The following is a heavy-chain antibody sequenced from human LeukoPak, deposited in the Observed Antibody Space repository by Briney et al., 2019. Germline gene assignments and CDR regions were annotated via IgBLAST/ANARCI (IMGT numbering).Heavy chain of an antibody. CDR1: GFTFSIYN. Sequence: GGSLRLSCAASGFTFSIYNMNWVRQAPGKALEWVSSITSSSTYTYYADSVKGRYTISRDNAKNSLYLQMNSLRAEDTALYYCARDRDGYCSGDSCYSTLFDYWGQGTLVTVSS. V-gene: IGHV3-21*04. J-gene: IGHJ4*02. D-gene: IGHD2-15*01. CDR3: ARDRDGYCSGDSCYSTLFDY. CDR2: ITSSSTYT.